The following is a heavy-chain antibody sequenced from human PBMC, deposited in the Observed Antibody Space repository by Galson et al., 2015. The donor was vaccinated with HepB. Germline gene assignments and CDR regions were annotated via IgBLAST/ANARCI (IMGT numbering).Heavy chain of an antibody. CDR2: ISSDTSRI. D-gene: IGHD5-18*01. CDR1: GFTFSSYN. Sequence: SLRLSCAASGFTFSSYNMNWVRQAPGKGLEWVSYISSDTSRIYYADSVRGRFTISRDNAKNSLYLQMSSLRDEDTAVYYCARDKYFSSGYPEGVWYFDYWGQGTLVTVSS. V-gene: IGHV3-48*02. CDR3: ARDKYFSSGYPEGVWYFDY. J-gene: IGHJ4*02.